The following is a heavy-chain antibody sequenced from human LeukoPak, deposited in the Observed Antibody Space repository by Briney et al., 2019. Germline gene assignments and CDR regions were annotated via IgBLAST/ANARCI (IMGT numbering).Heavy chain of an antibody. V-gene: IGHV5-51*01. J-gene: IGHJ4*02. CDR3: ARQSEGLRYFDWLLYYFDY. Sequence: GESLKISCKGSGYSFTSYWIGWVRQMPGKGLEWMGIIYPGDSDTRYSPSFQGQVTISADKSISTAYLQRSSLKASDTAMYYCARQSEGLRYFDWLLYYFDYWGQGTLVTVSS. CDR2: IYPGDSDT. CDR1: GYSFTSYW. D-gene: IGHD3-9*01.